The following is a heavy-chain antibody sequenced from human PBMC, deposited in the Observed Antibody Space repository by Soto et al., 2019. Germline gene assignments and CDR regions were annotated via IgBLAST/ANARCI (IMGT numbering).Heavy chain of an antibody. CDR3: ARGGGVGATTGWD. Sequence: QVQLVQSGAEVKKPGSSVKVSCKASGGTFSSYAISWVRQAPGQGLEWMGGIIPIFGTANYAQKFQGRVTITADISTSTADRGLGSLRSGDRAVYYCARGGGVGATTGWDWGQGTLVTVSS. D-gene: IGHD1-26*01. CDR2: IIPIFGTA. V-gene: IGHV1-69*06. J-gene: IGHJ4*02. CDR1: GGTFSSYA.